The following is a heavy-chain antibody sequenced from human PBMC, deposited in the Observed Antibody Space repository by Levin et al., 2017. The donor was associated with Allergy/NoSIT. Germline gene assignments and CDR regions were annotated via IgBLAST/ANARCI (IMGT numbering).Heavy chain of an antibody. CDR1: GFSLSDHY. J-gene: IGHJ5*02. CDR2: ISGRSDYT. CDR3: ARTVGSGECSGGSCSNWFDP. D-gene: IGHD2-15*01. V-gene: IGHV3-11*03. Sequence: PGGSLRLSCAVSGFSLSDHYMSWIRQAPGKGLEWVSYISGRSDYTNYADSVKGRFTISRDNAENSMSLQMNSLRAEDTAMDYCARTVGSGECSGGSCSNWFDPWGQGTLVTVSS.